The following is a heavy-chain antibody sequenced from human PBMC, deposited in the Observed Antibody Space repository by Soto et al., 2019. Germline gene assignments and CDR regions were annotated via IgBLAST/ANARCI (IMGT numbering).Heavy chain of an antibody. CDR1: GGSVNSGNYY. Sequence: QVQLQQWGAGLLKPSETLSLTCAVFGGSVNSGNYYWSWIRQPPGKGLEWIGEMSHSGGTHFNPSLKSRVTISVDPSMNQFFLKMSSVTAADTALYYCARVERGTATTVVDAFDIWGPGTMVTVSS. J-gene: IGHJ3*02. CDR3: ARVERGTATTVVDAFDI. V-gene: IGHV4-34*01. CDR2: MSHSGGT. D-gene: IGHD1-1*01.